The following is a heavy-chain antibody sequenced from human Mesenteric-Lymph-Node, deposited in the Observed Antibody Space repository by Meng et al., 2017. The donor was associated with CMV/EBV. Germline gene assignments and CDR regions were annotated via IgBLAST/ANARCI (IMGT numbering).Heavy chain of an antibody. CDR2: ISSSSSYI. Sequence: SGFTFSTYSMNWVRQAPGKGLEWVSSISSSSSYIYSADSVKGRFTISRDNAKNTLYLQINSLRAEDTAVYYCARASTRYNWNRREFDPWGQGTLVTVSS. CDR3: ARASTRYNWNRREFDP. CDR1: GFTFSTYS. V-gene: IGHV3-21*01. J-gene: IGHJ5*02. D-gene: IGHD1-20*01.